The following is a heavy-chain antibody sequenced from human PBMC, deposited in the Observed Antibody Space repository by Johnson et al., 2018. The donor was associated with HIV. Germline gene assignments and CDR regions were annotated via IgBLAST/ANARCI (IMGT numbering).Heavy chain of an antibody. CDR1: GFTFDDYG. CDR3: SRHSTSSTMGAFDI. D-gene: IGHD6-6*01. CDR2: INWNGGST. V-gene: IGHV3-20*04. J-gene: IGHJ3*02. Sequence: VQLVESGGGVIRPGGSLRLSCATSGFTFDDYGMSWVRQAPGKGLEWVSGINWNGGSTGYADSVKGRFTISRDNALNSLYLQMNSLRVEDTAVYYCSRHSTSSTMGAFDIWGQGTMVTVSS.